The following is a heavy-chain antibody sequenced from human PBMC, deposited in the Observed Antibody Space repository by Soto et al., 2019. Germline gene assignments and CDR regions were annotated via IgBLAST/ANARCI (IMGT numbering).Heavy chain of an antibody. CDR1: GDTCTSHG. D-gene: IGHD1-1*01. CDR3: ASVGGTQLFDY. J-gene: IGHJ4*02. CDR2: VSAYNGNT. V-gene: IGHV1-18*04. Sequence: ASVKVSCKASGDTCTSHGISWVRQAPGQGLEWMGWVSAYNGNTHYARNVQGRVTMTTDRSTTTAYMELRSLRSDDTAVYYCASVGGTQLFDYRGQGTLVNVXS.